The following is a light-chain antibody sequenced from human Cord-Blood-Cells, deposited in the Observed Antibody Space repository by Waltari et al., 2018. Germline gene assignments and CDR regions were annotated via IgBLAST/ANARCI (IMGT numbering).Light chain of an antibody. CDR1: KLGDKY. V-gene: IGLV3-1*01. CDR3: QAWDSSTDPPGDVV. J-gene: IGLJ2*01. CDR2: QDS. Sequence: SYELTQPPSVSVSPGQTASITCSGDKLGDKYACWYQQKPGQSPVLVIYQDSKRPSGLPARFSGSNSGNTATLTISGTQAMDEADYYCQAWDSSTDPPGDVVFGGGTKLTVL.